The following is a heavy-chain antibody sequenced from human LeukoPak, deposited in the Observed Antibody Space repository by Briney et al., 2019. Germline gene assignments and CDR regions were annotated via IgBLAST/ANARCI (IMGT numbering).Heavy chain of an antibody. Sequence: GGSLRLSCTASGFTFSNYGMHWVRQAPGKGLEWVAFVRYDESTKFYADSVKGRFTISRDNSKTTLYLQMNSLRAEDTAVYYCAKDVPAAYFDYWGQGTLVTVSS. V-gene: IGHV3-30*02. CDR2: VRYDESTK. J-gene: IGHJ4*02. D-gene: IGHD2-2*01. CDR1: GFTFSNYG. CDR3: AKDVPAAYFDY.